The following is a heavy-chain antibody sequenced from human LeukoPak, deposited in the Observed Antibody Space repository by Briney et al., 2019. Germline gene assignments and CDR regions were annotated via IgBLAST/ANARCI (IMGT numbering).Heavy chain of an antibody. CDR3: ARDYGSYYDILTGYGNWFDP. D-gene: IGHD3-9*01. Sequence: GWSLRLSCAASGFTFSSYVMHWVRQAPGKGLEWVAVISNDASTKYYADSVKGRFTISRDNSKNTVYLQMNSLGAEDTAVYYCARDYGSYYDILTGYGNWFDPWGQGTLVTVSS. V-gene: IGHV3-30*04. J-gene: IGHJ5*02. CDR1: GFTFSSYV. CDR2: ISNDASTK.